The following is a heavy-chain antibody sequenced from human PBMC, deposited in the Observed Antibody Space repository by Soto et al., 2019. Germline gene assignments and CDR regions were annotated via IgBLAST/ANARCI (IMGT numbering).Heavy chain of an antibody. J-gene: IGHJ6*03. CDR3: XXXXVVVVVAAAKNYYYYYMDV. CDR2: IKQDGSEK. Sequence: EVQLVESGGGLVQPGGSLRLSCAASGFTFSSYWMSWVRQAPGKGLEWVANIKQDGSEKYYVDSVKGRFTISXDXAKXXXXXXXXXXXXXXXXXXXXXXXXVVVVVAAAKNYYYYYMDVWGKGTTVTVSS. V-gene: IGHV3-7*01. CDR1: GFTFSSYW. D-gene: IGHD2-15*01.